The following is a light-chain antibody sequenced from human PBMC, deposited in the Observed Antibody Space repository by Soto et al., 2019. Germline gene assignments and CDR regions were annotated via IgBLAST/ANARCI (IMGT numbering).Light chain of an antibody. Sequence: EIVLTQSRATLSLSPGERATLSCRASQSVSSYLAWYQQKPGQAPRLLIYDASNRATGIPARFSGSGSGTDFTLTISRLEPEDFAVYYCQQRSNWPPGLTFGGGTKVEIK. CDR3: QQRSNWPPGLT. V-gene: IGKV3-11*01. J-gene: IGKJ4*01. CDR1: QSVSSY. CDR2: DAS.